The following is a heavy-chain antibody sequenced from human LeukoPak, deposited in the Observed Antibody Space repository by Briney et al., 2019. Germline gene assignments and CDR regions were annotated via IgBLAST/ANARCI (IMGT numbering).Heavy chain of an antibody. Sequence: PGGSLRLSCAASGFTFSSYAMSWVRQAPGKGLEWVSAISGSGGSTYYADSVKGRFTIPKDNSKNTLYLQMNSLRAEDTAVYYCAKDVVVVITDREDWFDPWGQGTLVTVSS. J-gene: IGHJ5*02. CDR3: AKDVVVVITDREDWFDP. CDR1: GFTFSSYA. D-gene: IGHD3-22*01. CDR2: ISGSGGST. V-gene: IGHV3-23*01.